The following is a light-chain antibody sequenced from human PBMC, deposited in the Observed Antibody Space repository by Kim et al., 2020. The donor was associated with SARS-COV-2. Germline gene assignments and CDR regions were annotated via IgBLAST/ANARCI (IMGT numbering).Light chain of an antibody. CDR1: QSVSSSY. Sequence: SPGERATLSCRASQSVSSSYIAWYRHKPGQAPRLLIYGASSRATGIPDRFSGSGSGTDFILTISRLEPEDFAVYYCQQHGSSPWTFGQGTKVDIK. CDR2: GAS. J-gene: IGKJ1*01. CDR3: QQHGSSPWT. V-gene: IGKV3-20*01.